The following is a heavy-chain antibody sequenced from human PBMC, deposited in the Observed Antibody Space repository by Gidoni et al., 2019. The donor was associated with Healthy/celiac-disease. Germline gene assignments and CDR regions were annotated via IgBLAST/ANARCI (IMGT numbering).Heavy chain of an antibody. CDR3: AKGLGYYYDSSGSDY. V-gene: IGHV3-30*18. Sequence: QVQLVESGGGVVQPGRSLRLSCAASGFTFSRYGMHWVRQAPGKGLEWVAVISYDGSNKYYADSVKGRFTISRDNSKNTLYLQMNSLRAEDTAVYYCAKGLGYYYDSSGSDYWGQGTLVTVSS. CDR1: GFTFSRYG. CDR2: ISYDGSNK. D-gene: IGHD3-22*01. J-gene: IGHJ4*02.